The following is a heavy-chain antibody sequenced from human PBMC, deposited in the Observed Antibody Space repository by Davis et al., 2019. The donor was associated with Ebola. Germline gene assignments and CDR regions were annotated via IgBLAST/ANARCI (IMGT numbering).Heavy chain of an antibody. V-gene: IGHV1-69*06. CDR1: GGTFSSYH. CDR3: ARDGDIVFADWFDP. CDR2: IIPIFGTA. J-gene: IGHJ5*02. D-gene: IGHD2-15*01. Sequence: SSVKVSCKASGGTFSSYHISWVRQAPGQGLEWMGGIIPIFGTANYAQKFKGRVTITADKSTSPAYMELSSLRSEDTAVYYCARDGDIVFADWFDPLGQGTLVTVSS.